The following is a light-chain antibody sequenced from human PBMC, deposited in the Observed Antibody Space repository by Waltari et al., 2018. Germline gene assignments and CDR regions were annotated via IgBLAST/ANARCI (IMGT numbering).Light chain of an antibody. CDR1: QGISTW. V-gene: IGKV1-12*01. CDR3: QQSNSIPLT. Sequence: DIQMTQSPSSVSASVGDRVTITCRARQGISTWLAWYQQKPGKAPNLLIYPASTLQSGVPSRFSGSGSVTDFTLTISSLQPEDFATYFCQQSNSIPLTFGGGTKVEIK. CDR2: PAS. J-gene: IGKJ4*01.